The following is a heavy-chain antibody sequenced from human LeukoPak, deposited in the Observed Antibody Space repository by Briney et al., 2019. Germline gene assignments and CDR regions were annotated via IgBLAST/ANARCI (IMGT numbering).Heavy chain of an antibody. D-gene: IGHD3-22*01. CDR3: ARDHYDSSGSYYFDY. V-gene: IGHV3-33*08. Sequence: PGGSLRLSCAASGFIFSDYKLHWVRQAPGKGLEWVAVIWYDGSNKYYADSVKGRFTISRDNSKNTLYLQMNSLRVEDTAVYYCARDHYDSSGSYYFDYWGQGTLVTVSS. CDR2: IWYDGSNK. J-gene: IGHJ4*02. CDR1: GFIFSDYK.